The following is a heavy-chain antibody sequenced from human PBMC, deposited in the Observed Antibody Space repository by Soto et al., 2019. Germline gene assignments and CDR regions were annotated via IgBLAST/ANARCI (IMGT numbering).Heavy chain of an antibody. Sequence: EVQLVESGGGLVQPGGSLRLSCAASGFIFSDYYIDWVRQAPGKGLEWVGRSKNKANNDTTEYAASVKGRFNISRDESKNSLYLQMNSLKTEDTAVYYCTRVHFYGSGASDYWGPGILVTVSS. CDR1: GFIFSDYY. CDR3: TRVHFYGSGASDY. V-gene: IGHV3-72*01. CDR2: SKNKANNDTT. J-gene: IGHJ4*02. D-gene: IGHD3-10*01.